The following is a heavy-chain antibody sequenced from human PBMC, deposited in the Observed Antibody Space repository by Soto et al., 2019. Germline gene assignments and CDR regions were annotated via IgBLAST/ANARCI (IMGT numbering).Heavy chain of an antibody. CDR1: GYSFTSYW. D-gene: IGHD2-15*01. CDR3: AAGLYCSGGSCYYYYGMDV. J-gene: IGHJ6*02. Sequence: LNISCKGSGYSFTSYWISWVRQMPGKGLEWMGRIDPSDSYTNYSPSFQGHVTISADKSISTAYLQWSSLKASDTAMYYCAAGLYCSGGSCYYYYGMDVWGQGTTVTVSS. CDR2: IDPSDSYT. V-gene: IGHV5-10-1*01.